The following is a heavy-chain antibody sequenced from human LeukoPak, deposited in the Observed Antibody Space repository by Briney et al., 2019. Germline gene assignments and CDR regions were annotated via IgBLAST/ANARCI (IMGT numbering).Heavy chain of an antibody. CDR2: IYYSGST. V-gene: IGHV4-39*07. CDR1: GGSISSSSYY. Sequence: KPSETLSLTCTVSGGSISSSSYYWGWIRQPPGKGLEWIGSIYYSGSTYYNPSLKSRVTISVDTSKNQFSLKLSSVTAADTAVYYCARGPRITMVRGVITHFDYWGQGTLVTVSS. J-gene: IGHJ4*02. CDR3: ARGPRITMVRGVITHFDY. D-gene: IGHD3-10*01.